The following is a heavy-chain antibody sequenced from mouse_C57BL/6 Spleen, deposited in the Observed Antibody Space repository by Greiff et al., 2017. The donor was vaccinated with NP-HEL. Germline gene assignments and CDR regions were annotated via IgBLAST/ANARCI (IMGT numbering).Heavy chain of an antibody. J-gene: IGHJ4*01. Sequence: EVKVVESGGGLVKPGGSLKLSCAASGFTFSDYGMHWVRQAPEKGLEWVAYISSGSSTIYYADTVKGRFTISRDNAKNTLFLQMTSLRSEDTAMYYCAIQPHYYGSSYTAMDYWGQGTSVTVSS. V-gene: IGHV5-17*01. CDR1: GFTFSDYG. D-gene: IGHD1-1*01. CDR2: ISSGSSTI. CDR3: AIQPHYYGSSYTAMDY.